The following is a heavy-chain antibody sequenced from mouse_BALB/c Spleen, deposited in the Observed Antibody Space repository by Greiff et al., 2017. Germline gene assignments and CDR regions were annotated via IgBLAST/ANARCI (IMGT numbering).Heavy chain of an antibody. CDR1: GFTFSDYY. D-gene: IGHD1-1*01. CDR3: ARASTVEAMDY. J-gene: IGHJ4*01. V-gene: IGHV5-4*02. Sequence: VQLKESGGGLVKPGGSLKLSCAASGFTFSDYYMYWVRQTPEKRLEWVATISDGGSYTYYPDSVKGRFTISRDNAKNNLYLQMSSLKSEDTAMYYCARASTVEAMDYWGQGTSVTVSS. CDR2: ISDGGSYT.